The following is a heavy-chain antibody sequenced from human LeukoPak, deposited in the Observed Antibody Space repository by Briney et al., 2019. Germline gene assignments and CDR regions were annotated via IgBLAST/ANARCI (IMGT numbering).Heavy chain of an antibody. CDR3: ARIDYYDSRGGNWFDP. V-gene: IGHV1-8*03. CDR2: INPNSGNT. D-gene: IGHD3-22*01. CDR1: GYTFTSYD. Sequence: ASVKVSCKASGYTFTSYDINWVRQATGQGLEWMGWINPNSGNTGYAQKFQGRLTITRNTSISTAYMELSSLRSEDTAVYYCARIDYYDSRGGNWFDPWGQGTLVTVSS. J-gene: IGHJ5*02.